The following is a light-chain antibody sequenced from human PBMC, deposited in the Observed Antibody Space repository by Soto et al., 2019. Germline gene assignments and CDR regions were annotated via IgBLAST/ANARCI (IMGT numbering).Light chain of an antibody. CDR3: QQYGSSPRT. J-gene: IGKJ1*01. CDR2: GTS. CDR1: QSITNHY. V-gene: IGKV3-20*01. Sequence: EIVLTQSPSTLSLSPGERAALSCRASQSITNHYLAWYQQKPGQAPRLLINGTSSRATGIPDRFSGSGSGTDFSLTISILEPEDFAVYYCQQYGSSPRTFGQGNKVEIK.